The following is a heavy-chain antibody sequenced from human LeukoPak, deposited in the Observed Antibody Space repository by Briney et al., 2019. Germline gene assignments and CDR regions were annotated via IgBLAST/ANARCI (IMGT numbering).Heavy chain of an antibody. J-gene: IGHJ4*02. D-gene: IGHD3-22*01. CDR2: IYHSGST. V-gene: IGHV4-4*02. Sequence: SETLSLTCAVSGGSISSSNWWSWVRQPPGKGLEWIGEIYHSGSTNYNPSLKSRVTISVDTSKNQFSLKLSSVTAADTAVYYCARLDYYDSSGDNWGQGTLVTVSS. CDR3: ARLDYYDSSGDN. CDR1: GGSISSSNW.